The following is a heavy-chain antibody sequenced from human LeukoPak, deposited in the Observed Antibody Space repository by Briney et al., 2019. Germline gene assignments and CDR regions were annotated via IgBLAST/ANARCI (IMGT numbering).Heavy chain of an antibody. Sequence: PSETLSLTCSVSGASVSDGNYFWTWIRQPPGKGLEWIGYIYYSGSTSYNPSLKSRVTISLDTSKSQISLKLSSVTAADTAVYYCARGQRRLQDYWGQGTLVTVSS. CDR1: GASVSDGNYF. J-gene: IGHJ4*02. CDR2: IYYSGST. V-gene: IGHV4-61*01. CDR3: ARGQRRLQDY.